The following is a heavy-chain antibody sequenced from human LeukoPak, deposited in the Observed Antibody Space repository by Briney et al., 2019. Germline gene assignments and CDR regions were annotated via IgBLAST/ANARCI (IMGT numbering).Heavy chain of an antibody. CDR1: GFTFSSYA. J-gene: IGHJ4*02. D-gene: IGHD3-22*01. CDR3: ARDSYDYDSSGPIRV. CDR2: ISGSGGST. V-gene: IGHV3-23*01. Sequence: PGGSLRLSCAASGFTFSSYAMSWVRQAPGKGLEWVSAISGSGGSTYYADSVKGRFTISRDNSKNTLYLQMNSLRAEDTAVYYCARDSYDYDSSGPIRVWGQGTLVTVSS.